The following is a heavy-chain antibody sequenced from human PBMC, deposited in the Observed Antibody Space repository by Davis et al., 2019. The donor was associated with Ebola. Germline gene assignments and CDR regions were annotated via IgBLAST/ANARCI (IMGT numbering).Heavy chain of an antibody. CDR1: GYTFTSYY. D-gene: IGHD2-2*02. V-gene: IGHV1-46*01. J-gene: IGHJ4*02. Sequence: AASVPVSCKASGYTFTSYYMHWVRQAPGQGLEWMGIINPSGGSTSYAQKFQGRVTITRDTSASTAYMELSSLRSEDTAVYYCARVGWCSSTSCYTDFDYWGQGTLVTVSS. CDR3: ARVGWCSSTSCYTDFDY. CDR2: INPSGGST.